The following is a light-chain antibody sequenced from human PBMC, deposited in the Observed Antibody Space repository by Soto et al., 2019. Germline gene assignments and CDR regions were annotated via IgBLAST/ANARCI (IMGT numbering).Light chain of an antibody. CDR2: EGS. CDR1: SSDVGSYNL. Sequence: QSALTQPASVSGSPGQSITISCTGTSSDVGSYNLVSWYQHHPGKAAKLMIYEGSKRPSGVSNRFSGSKSGNTASLTISGLQAEDEADYYCCSYAGSSNLVVFGGGTKLTVL. CDR3: CSYAGSSNLVV. J-gene: IGLJ2*01. V-gene: IGLV2-23*01.